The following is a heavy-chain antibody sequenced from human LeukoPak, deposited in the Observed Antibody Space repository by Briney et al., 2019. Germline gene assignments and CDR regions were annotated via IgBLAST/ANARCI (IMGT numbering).Heavy chain of an antibody. J-gene: IGHJ4*02. D-gene: IGHD1-26*01. CDR1: GYTFTGYY. CDR3: ARASGRRMGFDY. CDR2: INANSGGT. V-gene: IGHV1-2*04. Sequence: GASVKVSCNASGYTFTGYYMHWVRQAPGQGLEWMGWINANSGGTNYAQKFQGWVTITRDTSISTAYMELSRLRSEDTAVYYCARASGRRMGFDYWGQGTLVTVSS.